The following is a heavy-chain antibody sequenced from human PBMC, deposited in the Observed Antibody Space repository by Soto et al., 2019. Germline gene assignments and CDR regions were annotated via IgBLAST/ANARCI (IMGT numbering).Heavy chain of an antibody. D-gene: IGHD2-8*01. V-gene: IGHV4-34*01. CDR1: GGSFSGYY. J-gene: IGHJ4*02. CDR2: INYSGST. CDR3: ARRYCTNGVCYNFDY. Sequence: SETLSLTCAVYGGSFSGYYWSWIRQPPGKGLEWIGEINYSGSTYYNPSLKSRVTISVDTSKNQFSLKLSSVTAADTAVYYCARRYCTNGVCYNFDYWGQGTLVTVSS.